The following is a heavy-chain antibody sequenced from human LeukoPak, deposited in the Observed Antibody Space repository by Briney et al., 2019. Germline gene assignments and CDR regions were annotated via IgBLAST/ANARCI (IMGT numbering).Heavy chain of an antibody. Sequence: PSQTLSLTCAVSDGSISSGGYSWSWIRQPPGQGLEWIGYIYHSGSTYYNPSLKSRVTISVDRSKNQFSLKLSSVTAADTAVYYCARDNGDYGNWFDPWGQGTLVTVSS. J-gene: IGHJ5*02. V-gene: IGHV4-30-2*01. CDR1: DGSISSGGYS. D-gene: IGHD4-17*01. CDR2: IYHSGST. CDR3: ARDNGDYGNWFDP.